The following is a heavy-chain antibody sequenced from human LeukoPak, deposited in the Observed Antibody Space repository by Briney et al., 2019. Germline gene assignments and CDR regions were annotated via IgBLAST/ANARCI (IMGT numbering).Heavy chain of an antibody. CDR1: GFTFSSXA. D-gene: IGHD6-13*01. CDR2: ISGSGGST. CDR3: AKETGYSSSWYPLDY. J-gene: IGHJ4*02. V-gene: IGHV3-23*01. Sequence: XGAXXXXXXASGFTFSSXAXSXGRXAPGKGRXGXSAISGSGGSTYYADSVKGRFTISRDNSKNTLYLQMNSLRAEDTAVYYCAKETGYSSSWYPLDYWGQGTLVTVSS.